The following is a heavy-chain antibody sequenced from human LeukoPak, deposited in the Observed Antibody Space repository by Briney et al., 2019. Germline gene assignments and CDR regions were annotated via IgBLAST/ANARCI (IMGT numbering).Heavy chain of an antibody. CDR3: ARGPIAASS. Sequence: SVKVSCKGSGYTFTSYPINWVRQAPSQGREWMGWINTNTGNPTYPHGFTGRFVFSLDTSVSTAYMEMSSLKAEDSAVYSCARGPIAASSWGQGTVVTVSS. CDR2: INTNTGNP. CDR1: GYTFTSYP. D-gene: IGHD6-13*01. J-gene: IGHJ4*02. V-gene: IGHV7-4-1*02.